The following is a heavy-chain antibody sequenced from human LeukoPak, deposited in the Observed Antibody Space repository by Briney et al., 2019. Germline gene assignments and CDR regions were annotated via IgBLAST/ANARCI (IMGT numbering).Heavy chain of an antibody. J-gene: IGHJ4*02. D-gene: IGHD3-10*01. V-gene: IGHV3-48*01. CDR2: ISSSSSTI. Sequence: GGSLRLSCAASGFTFSSYSMNWVRQAPGKGLEWVSYISSSSSTIYYADSVKGRFTISRDNAKNSLYLQMNSLRAEDTAVYYCARGSLRGFGGLLKPWGQGTLVSVSS. CDR1: GFTFSSYS. CDR3: ARGSLRGFGGLLKP.